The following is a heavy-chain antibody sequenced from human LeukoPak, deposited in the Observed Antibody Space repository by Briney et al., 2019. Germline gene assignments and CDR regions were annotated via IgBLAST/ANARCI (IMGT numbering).Heavy chain of an antibody. V-gene: IGHV3-23*01. D-gene: IGHD6-19*01. J-gene: IGHJ4*02. Sequence: GGSLRLSCEASGFTFSSYAMSWVRQAPGKGLEWVSAISGSGGSTYYADSVKGRFTISRDNSKNTLYLQMNSLRAEDTAVYYCAKVVPKAFRIAVAGTPDYWGQGTLVTVSS. CDR3: AKVVPKAFRIAVAGTPDY. CDR1: GFTFSSYA. CDR2: ISGSGGST.